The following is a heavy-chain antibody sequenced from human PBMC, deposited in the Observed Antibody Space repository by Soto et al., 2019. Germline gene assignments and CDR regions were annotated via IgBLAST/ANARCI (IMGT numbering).Heavy chain of an antibody. V-gene: IGHV1-2*04. CDR1: GYTFTGYY. D-gene: IGHD6-6*01. Sequence: ASVKVSCKASGYTFTGYYMHWVRQAPGQGLEWMGWINPNSGGTNYAQKFQGWVTMTRDTSISTAYMELSRLRSDDTAVYYCARGDYSSSSYYYYYMDVWGKGTTVTVSS. CDR2: INPNSGGT. J-gene: IGHJ6*03. CDR3: ARGDYSSSSYYYYYMDV.